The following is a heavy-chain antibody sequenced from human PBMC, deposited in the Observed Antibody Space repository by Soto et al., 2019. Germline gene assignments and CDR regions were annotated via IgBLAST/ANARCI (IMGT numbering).Heavy chain of an antibody. J-gene: IGHJ6*02. Sequence: GGSLRLSCAACGFSFSSYSMNWVRKAPGKGLEWVSSISSSSSYIYYADSVEGRFTISRDNAKNSLYLQMNSLRAEDTAVYYCARDFSGMDVWGQGTTVTVSS. CDR3: ARDFSGMDV. CDR1: GFSFSSYS. CDR2: ISSSSSYI. V-gene: IGHV3-21*01.